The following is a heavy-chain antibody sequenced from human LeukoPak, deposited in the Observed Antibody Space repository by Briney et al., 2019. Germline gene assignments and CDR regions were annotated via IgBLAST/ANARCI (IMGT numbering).Heavy chain of an antibody. Sequence: GGSLRLSCAASGLTFSSYAMTWVRQAPGKGLEWVSGIGNTDNNAYYAASVKGRFSVSRDNSKNTLYLQMNSLRAEDTAVYYCAKARDKTIFGVVTPSFDYWGQGTLVTVSS. CDR2: IGNTDNNA. J-gene: IGHJ4*02. CDR3: AKARDKTIFGVVTPSFDY. CDR1: GLTFSSYA. V-gene: IGHV3-23*05. D-gene: IGHD3-3*01.